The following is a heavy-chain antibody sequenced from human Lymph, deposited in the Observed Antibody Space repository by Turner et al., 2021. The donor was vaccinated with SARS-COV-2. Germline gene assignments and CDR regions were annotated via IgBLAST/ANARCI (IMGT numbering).Heavy chain of an antibody. J-gene: IGHJ4*02. Sequence: QVQLVESGGGVVQPGRSLRLDCAASGFTFSSYAMHWVRQAPGKGLEWVAFISYDESDKYYADSVKGRFTFSRDNSKNTLYLRMNSLRAEDTAVYNCARDRDSSGWVDYWGQGTLVTVSS. CDR2: ISYDESDK. CDR1: GFTFSSYA. CDR3: ARDRDSSGWVDY. V-gene: IGHV3-30*04. D-gene: IGHD3-22*01.